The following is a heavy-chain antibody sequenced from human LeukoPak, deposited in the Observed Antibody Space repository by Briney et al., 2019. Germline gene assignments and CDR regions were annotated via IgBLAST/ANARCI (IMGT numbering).Heavy chain of an antibody. J-gene: IGHJ3*02. D-gene: IGHD6-13*01. Sequence: SESLSLTCTVSGGSISSYYWSWIRQPTGKGLEWIGRIYTSGSTNYNPSLKSRVTMSVDTSKNQFSLKLNSVTAADTAVYKCARDRGSSWYDAFDIWGQGTIVTVSS. CDR1: GGSISSYY. CDR2: IYTSGST. CDR3: ARDRGSSWYDAFDI. V-gene: IGHV4-4*07.